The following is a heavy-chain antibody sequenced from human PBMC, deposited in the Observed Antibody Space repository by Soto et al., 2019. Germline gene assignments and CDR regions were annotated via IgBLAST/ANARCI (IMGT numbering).Heavy chain of an antibody. CDR1: GYTFTSYG. J-gene: IGHJ5*02. D-gene: IGHD2-2*01. CDR2: ISAYNGNT. V-gene: IGHV1-18*01. CDR3: ARHTGAVPAAMDVPDWFDP. Sequence: QVQLVQSGAEVKKPGASVKVSCKASGYTFTSYGISWVRQAPGQGLEWMGWISAYNGNTNYAQKLQGRVTMTTDTXXSXAXXELRSLRSDDTAVYYCARHTGAVPAAMDVPDWFDPWGQGTLVTVSS.